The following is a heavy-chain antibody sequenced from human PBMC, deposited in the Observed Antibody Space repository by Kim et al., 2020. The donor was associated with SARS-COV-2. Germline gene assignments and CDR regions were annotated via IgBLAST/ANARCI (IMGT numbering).Heavy chain of an antibody. V-gene: IGHV3-66*01. J-gene: IGHJ4*02. CDR3: ASCYYDSSGYYVLDY. CDR2: IYSGGST. CDR1: GFTVSSNY. Sequence: GGSLRLSCAASGFTVSSNYMSWVRQAPGKGLEWVSVIYSGGSTYYADSVKGRFTISRDNSKNTLYLQMNSLRAEDTAVYYCASCYYDSSGYYVLDYWGQGTLVTVSS. D-gene: IGHD3-22*01.